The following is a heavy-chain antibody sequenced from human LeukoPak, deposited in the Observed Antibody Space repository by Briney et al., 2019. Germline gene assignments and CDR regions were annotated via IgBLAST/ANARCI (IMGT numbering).Heavy chain of an antibody. CDR1: GFTFSNYG. D-gene: IGHD6-19*01. J-gene: IGHJ3*02. CDR3: ARDRSEQWLVHAFDI. V-gene: IGHV3-48*02. Sequence: GGSLRLSCAASGFTFSNYGMNWVRQAPGKGQEWVSYISSSSTIYYADSVKGRFTISRDNAKNSLYLQVNSLRDEDTAVYYCARDRSEQWLVHAFDIWGQGTMVTVSS. CDR2: ISSSSTI.